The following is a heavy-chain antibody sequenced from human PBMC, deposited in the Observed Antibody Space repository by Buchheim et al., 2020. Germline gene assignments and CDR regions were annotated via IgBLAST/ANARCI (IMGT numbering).Heavy chain of an antibody. J-gene: IGHJ4*02. D-gene: IGHD2-15*01. CDR3: ARDFWWLWDY. V-gene: IGHV3-7*01. CDR1: GFTFSTYW. Sequence: EVQLVESGGGLVQPGGSLRLSCAASGFTFSTYWMSWVRQAPGKGLEWVANIKEDGSDKYYVDSVKGRFTVSRDNAKNSLYLQLNSLRSEDTTVYYCARDFWWLWDYWGQGTL. CDR2: IKEDGSDK.